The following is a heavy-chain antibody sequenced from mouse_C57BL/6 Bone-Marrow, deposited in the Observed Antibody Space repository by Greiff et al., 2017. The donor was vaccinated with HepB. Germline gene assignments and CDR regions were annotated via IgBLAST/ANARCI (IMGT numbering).Heavy chain of an antibody. D-gene: IGHD1-1*01. J-gene: IGHJ4*01. CDR3: ARGGATVVATDYAMDY. CDR1: GYTFTSYW. Sequence: QVQLQQPGAELVKPGASVKMSCKASGYTFTSYWITWVKQRPGQGLEWIGDIYPGSGSTNYNEKFKSKATLTVETSSSTAYMQLSSLTSEDSAVYYCARGGATVVATDYAMDYWGQGTSVTVSS. V-gene: IGHV1-55*01. CDR2: IYPGSGST.